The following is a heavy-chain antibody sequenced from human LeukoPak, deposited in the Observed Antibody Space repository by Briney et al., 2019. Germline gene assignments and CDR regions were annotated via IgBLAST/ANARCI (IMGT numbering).Heavy chain of an antibody. V-gene: IGHV1-18*01. J-gene: IGHJ4*02. CDR1: GYTFTSYG. CDR2: ISAGNGNT. D-gene: IGHD4-17*01. CDR3: ARFDYGDLDY. Sequence: ASVKVSCKASGYTFTSYGISWVRQAPGQGLEWMGWISAGNGNTKYSQKFQGRVTITRDTSASTAYMELSSLRSEDTAVYYCARFDYGDLDYWGQGTLVTVSS.